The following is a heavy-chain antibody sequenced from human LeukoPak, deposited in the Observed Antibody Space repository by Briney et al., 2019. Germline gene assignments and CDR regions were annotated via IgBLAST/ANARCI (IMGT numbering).Heavy chain of an antibody. CDR2: INHSGST. Sequence: SETLSLTCAVYGGSFSGYYWSWIRQPPGKGLEWIGEINHSGSTNYNPSPKSRVTISVDTSKNQFSLKLSSVTAADTAVYYCARYITMVRDSIRYYFDYWGQGTLVTVSS. D-gene: IGHD3-10*01. CDR3: ARYITMVRDSIRYYFDY. J-gene: IGHJ4*02. CDR1: GGSFSGYY. V-gene: IGHV4-34*01.